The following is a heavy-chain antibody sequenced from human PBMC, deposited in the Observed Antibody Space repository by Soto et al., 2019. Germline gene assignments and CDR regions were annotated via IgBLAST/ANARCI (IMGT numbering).Heavy chain of an antibody. J-gene: IGHJ4*02. CDR1: GYTFTSYG. Sequence: QVQLVQSGAEVKKPGASVKVSFKASGYTFTSYGITWVRQAPGQGRGWMGWISADNGNTTNVQKFQGRVTMTTDKSTSTAYMELRSLRSDDTAVYYCARGWFGLAASWGEGTLVTVSP. CDR2: ISADNGNT. CDR3: ARGWFGLAAS. V-gene: IGHV1-18*01. D-gene: IGHD3-10*01.